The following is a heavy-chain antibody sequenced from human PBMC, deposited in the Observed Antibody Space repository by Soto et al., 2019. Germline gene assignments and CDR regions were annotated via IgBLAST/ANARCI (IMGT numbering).Heavy chain of an antibody. CDR1: GGSFSGYY. Sequence: LSLTCAVYGGSFSGYYWSWIRQPPGKGLEWIGEINHSGSTNYNPSLKSRVTISVDTSKNQFSLKLSSVTAADTAVYYCARARGYCSSTSCYYYYGMDVWGQGTTVTVSS. CDR2: INHSGST. CDR3: ARARGYCSSTSCYYYYGMDV. V-gene: IGHV4-34*01. J-gene: IGHJ6*02. D-gene: IGHD2-2*01.